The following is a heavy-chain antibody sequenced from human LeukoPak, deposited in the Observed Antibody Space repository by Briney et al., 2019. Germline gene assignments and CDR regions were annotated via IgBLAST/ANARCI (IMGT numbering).Heavy chain of an antibody. CDR2: IKQDGSEK. D-gene: IGHD3-9*01. V-gene: IGHV3-7*03. Sequence: GGSLRLSCAASGLTFSSYWMSWVRQAPGKGLEWVANIKQDGSEKYYVDPVKGRFTISRDNAKNSLYLQMNSLRAEDTAVYYCARDLRYFDWPYLEQGAFDIWGQGTMVTVSS. CDR1: GLTFSSYW. J-gene: IGHJ3*02. CDR3: ARDLRYFDWPYLEQGAFDI.